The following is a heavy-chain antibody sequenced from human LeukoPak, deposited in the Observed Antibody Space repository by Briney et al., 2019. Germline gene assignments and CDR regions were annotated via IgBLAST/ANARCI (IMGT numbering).Heavy chain of an antibody. J-gene: IGHJ4*02. CDR3: AKGGDYYGSGTKGYYFDY. Sequence: GGSLRLSCAASGFTFSTYGMHWVRQAPGKGLEWVAVISKDGRNKYYPDSVKGRFTFSKDNSKNTLYLQMNSLRAEDTAVYYCAKGGDYYGSGTKGYYFDYWGQGILVTVSS. CDR2: ISKDGRNK. V-gene: IGHV3-30*18. CDR1: GFTFSTYG. D-gene: IGHD3-10*01.